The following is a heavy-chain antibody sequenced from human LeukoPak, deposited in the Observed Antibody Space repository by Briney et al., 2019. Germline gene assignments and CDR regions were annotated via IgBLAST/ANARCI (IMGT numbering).Heavy chain of an antibody. CDR1: GGTFSSYT. J-gene: IGHJ4*02. V-gene: IGHV1-69*02. CDR3: ARVREYCSGGSCYSVFNY. D-gene: IGHD2-15*01. CDR2: IIPILGIA. Sequence: SVKVSCKASGGTFSSYTISWVRQAPGQGLEWMGRIIPILGIANSAQKFQGRVTITADKYTSTAYMELSSLRFEDTAVYYCARVREYCSGGSCYSVFNYWGQGTLVTVSS.